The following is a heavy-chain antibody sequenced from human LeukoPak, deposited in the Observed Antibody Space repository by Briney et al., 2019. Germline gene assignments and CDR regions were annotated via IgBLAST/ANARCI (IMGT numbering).Heavy chain of an antibody. Sequence: PSETLSLTCTVSGYSISSGYYWGWIRQPPGKGLEWIGSIYHSGSTYCNPSLKSRVTISVDTSKNQFSLKLSSVTAADTAVYYCASPPGIKIGYYYMDVWGKGTTVTVSS. D-gene: IGHD3-16*01. CDR1: GYSISSGYY. CDR3: ASPPGIKIGYYYMDV. J-gene: IGHJ6*03. CDR2: IYHSGST. V-gene: IGHV4-38-2*02.